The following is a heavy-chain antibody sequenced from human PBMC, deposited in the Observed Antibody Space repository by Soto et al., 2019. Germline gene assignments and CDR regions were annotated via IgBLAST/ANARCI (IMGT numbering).Heavy chain of an antibody. D-gene: IGHD2-2*01. CDR2: ISSSSSYI. CDR3: ARAGCHCSSTSCYFFDCAMEIGY. CDR1: GFTFSSYS. J-gene: IGHJ4*02. Sequence: GGSLRLSCAASGFTFSSYSMNWVRQAPGKGLEWVSSISSSSSYIYYADSVKGRFTISRDNAKNSLYLQMNSLRAEDTAVYYCARAGCHCSSTSCYFFDCAMEIGYWGQGTLVTVSS. V-gene: IGHV3-21*01.